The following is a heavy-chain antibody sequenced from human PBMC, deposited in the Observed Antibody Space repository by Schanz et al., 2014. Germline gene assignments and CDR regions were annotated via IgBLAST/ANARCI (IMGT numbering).Heavy chain of an antibody. CDR2: ISGSGGST. V-gene: IGHV3-23*01. D-gene: IGHD3-10*01. J-gene: IGHJ5*02. CDR1: GFTFSSYA. Sequence: EVQLLESGGGLVQPGGSLRLSCATSGFTFSSYAMGWVRQAPGKGLEWVSAISGSGGSTYYADSVKGRFTISRDNSKNTLYLQMNSLRAEDTAVYYCARPALWFGDNCFDPWGQGTLVTVSS. CDR3: ARPALWFGDNCFDP.